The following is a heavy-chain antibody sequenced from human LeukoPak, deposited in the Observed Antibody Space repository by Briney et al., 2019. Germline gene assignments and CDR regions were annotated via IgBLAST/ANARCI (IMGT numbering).Heavy chain of an antibody. D-gene: IGHD6-19*01. Sequence: SETLSLTCAVYGGSFSGYYWSWIRQPPGKGLEWIGEINHSGSTNYNPSLKSRVTISVDTSKNQFSLKLSSVTAADTAVYYCARKRPLKQSFDPWGQGTLVTVSS. J-gene: IGHJ5*02. CDR3: ARKRPLKQSFDP. CDR1: GGSFSGYY. CDR2: INHSGST. V-gene: IGHV4-34*01.